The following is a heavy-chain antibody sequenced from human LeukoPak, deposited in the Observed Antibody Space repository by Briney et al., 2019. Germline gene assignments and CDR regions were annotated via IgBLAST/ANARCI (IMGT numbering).Heavy chain of an antibody. J-gene: IGHJ5*02. CDR2: INPNSGGT. D-gene: IGHD2-15*01. CDR3: ARESRVVVAATVFGFDP. CDR1: GYTFTGYY. V-gene: IGHV1-2*02. Sequence: ASVKLSCKASGYTFTGYYMHWVRQAPGQGLEWMGWINPNSGGTNYAQKFQGRVTMTRDTSISTAYMELSRLRSDDTAVYYCARESRVVVAATVFGFDPWGQGTLVTVSS.